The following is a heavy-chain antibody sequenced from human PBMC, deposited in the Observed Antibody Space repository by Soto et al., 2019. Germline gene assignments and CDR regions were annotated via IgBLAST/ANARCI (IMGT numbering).Heavy chain of an antibody. V-gene: IGHV3-33*01. Sequence: QVQLEESGGGVVQPGRSLRLSCEESGFTFNTYSMHWVRQPPGKGLEWLAAIWYDGTQKYYADSVKGRFIISRDNSKTPRYLEMDSRRAEDTAVYYCARAGGTTVTGLWHFDSWGQGTLVTVSS. J-gene: IGHJ4*02. CDR3: ARAGGTTVTGLWHFDS. D-gene: IGHD4-17*01. CDR2: IWYDGTQK. CDR1: GFTFNTYS.